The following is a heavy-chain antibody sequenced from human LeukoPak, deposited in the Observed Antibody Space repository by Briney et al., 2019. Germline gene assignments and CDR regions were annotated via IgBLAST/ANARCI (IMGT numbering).Heavy chain of an antibody. CDR3: ARDGSSSWYLGFNWFDP. CDR1: GYTFTGYY. Sequence: ASVKVSCKASGYTFTGYYMHWVRQAPGQGLEWMGRINPNSGGTNYAQKFQGRVTMTRDTSISTAYMELSRLRSDDTGVYYCARDGSSSWYLGFNWFDPWGQGTLVTVSS. CDR2: INPNSGGT. D-gene: IGHD6-13*01. V-gene: IGHV1-2*05. J-gene: IGHJ5*02.